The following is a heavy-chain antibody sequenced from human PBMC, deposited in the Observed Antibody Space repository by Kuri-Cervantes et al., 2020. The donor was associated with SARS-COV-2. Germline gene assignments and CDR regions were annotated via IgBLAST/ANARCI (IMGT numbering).Heavy chain of an antibody. CDR2: ISSSSSYI. D-gene: IGHD3-22*01. CDR3: ARAGYYYDSSGYPFDY. J-gene: IGHJ4*02. Sequence: GGSLRLSCAASGFTFSSYSMHWVRQAPGKGLEWVSSISSSSSYIYYADSVKGRFTSSRDNAKNSLYLQMNSLRAEDTAVYYCARAGYYYDSSGYPFDYWGQGTLVTVSS. V-gene: IGHV3-21*01. CDR1: GFTFSSYS.